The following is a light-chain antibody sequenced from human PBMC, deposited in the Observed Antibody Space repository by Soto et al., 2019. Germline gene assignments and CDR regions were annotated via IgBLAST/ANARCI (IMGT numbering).Light chain of an antibody. V-gene: IGKV3D-15*01. Sequence: EIVMTQSPVTLSMSPGERATFSCRASQTISTNLAWYHKKPGQAPRLLIYGASTRATGIPARFSGSGSGTEFTLTISSLQSEDFAVYYCQQYYSWPWTFGQGTKVDIK. J-gene: IGKJ1*01. CDR1: QTISTN. CDR2: GAS. CDR3: QQYYSWPWT.